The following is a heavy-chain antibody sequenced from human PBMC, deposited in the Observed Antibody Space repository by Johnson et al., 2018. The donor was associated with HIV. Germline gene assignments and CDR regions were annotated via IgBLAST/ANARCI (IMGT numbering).Heavy chain of an antibody. CDR3: TTDRGSSSWYDEGLAFDI. CDR1: GFTFSNAW. D-gene: IGHD6-13*01. CDR2: IKSKTDGGTT. J-gene: IGHJ3*02. Sequence: VQLVESGGGLVKPGGSLRLSCAASGFTFSNAWMSWVRQAPGKGLEWVGRIKSKTDGGTTDYAAPVKGRFTISRDESKNTLYLQMNSLKTEGTAVYYCTTDRGSSSWYDEGLAFDIWGQGTMVTVSS. V-gene: IGHV3-15*01.